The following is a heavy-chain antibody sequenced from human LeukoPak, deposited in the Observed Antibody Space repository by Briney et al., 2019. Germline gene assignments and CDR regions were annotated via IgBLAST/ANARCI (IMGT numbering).Heavy chain of an antibody. CDR2: ISGSGGNT. Sequence: GGSLRLSCAASGFTFSSYAMNWVRQAPGKGLEWVSAISGSGGNTYYADSVKGRFTISRDNSKNTLYLQMNSLRAEDTAVYYCAKASMVRGVIGYFDYWGQGTLVTVSS. D-gene: IGHD3-10*01. V-gene: IGHV3-23*01. J-gene: IGHJ4*02. CDR1: GFTFSSYA. CDR3: AKASMVRGVIGYFDY.